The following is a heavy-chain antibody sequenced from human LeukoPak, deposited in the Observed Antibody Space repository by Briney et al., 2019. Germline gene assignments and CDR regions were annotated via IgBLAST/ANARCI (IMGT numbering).Heavy chain of an antibody. J-gene: IGHJ6*02. CDR1: GFTFSGSW. V-gene: IGHV3-7*01. CDR3: GRGHYGLDV. CDR2: INPDGSER. Sequence: GGSLRLSCAASGFTFSGSWMTWVRQTPRGGLEWVAHINPDGSERDYVDSVKGRLTISRDNAANSLSLQMNSLRVEDTAVYYCGRGHYGLDVWGRGTTVTISS.